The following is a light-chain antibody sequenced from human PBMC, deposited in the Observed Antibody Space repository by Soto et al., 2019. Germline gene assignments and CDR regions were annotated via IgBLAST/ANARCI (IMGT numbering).Light chain of an antibody. V-gene: IGKV3-11*01. J-gene: IGKJ1*01. Sequence: EIVVANYRSNLRCAGEESTTRCWRSSQSIGLAIAWYQHKPGQAPRLLIFDASQRATGIPARFRGSGSGTDFTLSISSLAPEDFAVSYGQRRTARTSWTFGQGTKVDIK. CDR3: QRRTARTSWT. CDR1: QSIGLA. CDR2: DAS.